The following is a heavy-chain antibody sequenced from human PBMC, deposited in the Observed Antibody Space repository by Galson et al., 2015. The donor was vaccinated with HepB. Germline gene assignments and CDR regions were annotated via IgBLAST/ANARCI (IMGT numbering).Heavy chain of an antibody. CDR2: IIPILGTA. V-gene: IGHV1-69*08. CDR3: AIKDYYDDSSGYLDY. D-gene: IGHD3-22*01. Sequence: SVKVSCKASGGTFSSYYISWVRQAPGQGLEWMGRIIPILGTANYAQKFQGRVTITGDKSTSAAYMELSSLRSEDTAVYYCAIKDYYDDSSGYLDYWGQGTLVTVSS. J-gene: IGHJ4*02. CDR1: GGTFSSYY.